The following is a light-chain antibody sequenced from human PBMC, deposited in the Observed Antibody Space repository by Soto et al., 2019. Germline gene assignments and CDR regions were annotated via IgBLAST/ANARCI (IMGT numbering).Light chain of an antibody. CDR2: AAS. J-gene: IGKJ5*01. Sequence: DIQMTQSPSSLSASVGDRVTITCRASQSITTFLNWYQQRPGKAPKLLISAASNLQSGVPSRFSGSGSGTDFTLTISSLQPEDFATYYCQQSYSTTITFGQGTRLEI. CDR3: QQSYSTTIT. CDR1: QSITTF. V-gene: IGKV1-39*01.